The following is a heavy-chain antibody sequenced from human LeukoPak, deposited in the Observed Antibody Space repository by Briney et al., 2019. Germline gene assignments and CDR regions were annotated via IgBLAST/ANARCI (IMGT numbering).Heavy chain of an antibody. D-gene: IGHD4-17*01. J-gene: IGHJ4*02. Sequence: PSGTLSLTCAVSGGSISSSNWWSWVRQPPGKGLEWIGEIYHSGSTNYNPSLKSRVTISVDKSKNQFSLKLSSVTAADTAVYYCARVDYGDFTHAFDYWGQGTLVTVSS. CDR3: ARVDYGDFTHAFDY. CDR2: IYHSGST. V-gene: IGHV4-4*02. CDR1: GGSISSSNW.